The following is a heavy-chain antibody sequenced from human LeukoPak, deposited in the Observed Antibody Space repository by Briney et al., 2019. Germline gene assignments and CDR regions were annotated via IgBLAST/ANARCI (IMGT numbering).Heavy chain of an antibody. Sequence: GGSLRLSCVASGFTFSDHYMDWVRQAPGKGLEWVGRSRNKVNGYSTKYAAPMKSRFTISRDDSGNSLYLQMNSLKTEDTAVYYCARGGTRHYFQHWGQGTLVTVSS. CDR1: GFTFSDHY. V-gene: IGHV3-72*01. CDR3: ARGGTRHYFQH. CDR2: SRNKVNGYST. J-gene: IGHJ1*01. D-gene: IGHD2-2*01.